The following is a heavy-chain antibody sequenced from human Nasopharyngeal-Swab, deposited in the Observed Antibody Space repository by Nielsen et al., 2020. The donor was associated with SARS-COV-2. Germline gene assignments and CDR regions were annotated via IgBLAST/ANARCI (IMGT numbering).Heavy chain of an antibody. V-gene: IGHV3-23*01. J-gene: IGHJ4*02. CDR1: GFTFSGYA. Sequence: GGSLRLSCAASGFTFSGYAMSWVRQAPGKGLEWVSAISGSGGSTYYADSVKGRFTISRDNSKNTLYLQMNSLRAEDTAVYYCAQTSIGMAKIRGVLPYWGQGTLVTVSS. CDR2: ISGSGGST. D-gene: IGHD5-24*01. CDR3: AQTSIGMAKIRGVLPY.